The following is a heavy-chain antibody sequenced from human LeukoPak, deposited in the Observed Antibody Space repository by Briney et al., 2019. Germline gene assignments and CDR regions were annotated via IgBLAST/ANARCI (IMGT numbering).Heavy chain of an antibody. D-gene: IGHD3-16*01. V-gene: IGHV4-31*01. Sequence: PSETLSLTCTVAGGSISSGSYWWSWIRQHPEKCLEWIGYVYYSGSTYYNPSLKILVSISVDTSENRLSLTLTSLTAADTPVYYCARGHRSSSAYHCNAMDVWGQGTTVTVSS. CDR2: VYYSGST. J-gene: IGHJ6*02. CDR3: ARGHRSSSAYHCNAMDV. CDR1: GGSISSGSYW.